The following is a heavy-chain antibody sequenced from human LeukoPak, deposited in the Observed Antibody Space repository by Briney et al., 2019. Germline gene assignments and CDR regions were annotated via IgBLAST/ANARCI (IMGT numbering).Heavy chain of an antibody. CDR1: GGSFSGYY. Sequence: SGTLSLTCAVYGGSFSGYYWSWIRQPPGKGLEWIGEINHSGSTNYNPSLKSRVTISVDTSKNQFSLKLSSVTAADTAVYYCARCSDPYSSGWDWGQGTLVTVSS. CDR2: INHSGST. V-gene: IGHV4-34*01. D-gene: IGHD6-19*01. J-gene: IGHJ4*02. CDR3: ARCSDPYSSGWD.